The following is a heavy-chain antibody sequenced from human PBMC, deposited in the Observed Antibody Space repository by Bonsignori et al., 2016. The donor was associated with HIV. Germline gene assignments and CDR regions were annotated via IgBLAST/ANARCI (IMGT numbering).Heavy chain of an antibody. V-gene: IGHV1-69*13. J-gene: IGHJ4*02. D-gene: IGHD1-26*01. Sequence: SVKVSCKASGGTFSSYAISWVRQAPGQGLEWMGGIIPIFGTANYAQKFQGRVTITADESTSTAYMELSSLRSEDTAVYYCAREGEGSGSYYWYFDYWGQGTLVTVSS. CDR2: IIPIFGTA. CDR1: GGTFSSYA. CDR3: AREGEGSGSYYWYFDY.